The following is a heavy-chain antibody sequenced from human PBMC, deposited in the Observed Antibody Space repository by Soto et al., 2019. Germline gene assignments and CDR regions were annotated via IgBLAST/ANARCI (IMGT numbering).Heavy chain of an antibody. CDR2: IIPIFGTA. CDR1: GGTFSSYA. Sequence: QVQLVQSGAEVKKPGSSVKVSCKASGGTFSSYAISWVRQAPGQGLEWMGGIIPIFGTANYAQKFQGRVTITADESTSTAYMELSSLRSEDTAVYYCARANLGDSSSTYYGMAVWGQGTTVTVSS. CDR3: ARANLGDSSSTYYGMAV. D-gene: IGHD6-13*01. J-gene: IGHJ6*02. V-gene: IGHV1-69*01.